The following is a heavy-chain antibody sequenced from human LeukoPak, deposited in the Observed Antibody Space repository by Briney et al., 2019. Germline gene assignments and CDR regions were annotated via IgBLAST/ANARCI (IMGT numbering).Heavy chain of an antibody. D-gene: IGHD6-13*01. J-gene: IGHJ4*02. V-gene: IGHV5-51*01. CDR3: ARIQRQQLDNYFDY. Sequence: GESLKISFKGSGYSFTSYWIGWVRPTPGKGLEWMGIIYPGDSDTRYSPSFQGQVTISADKSISTAYLQWSSLKASDTAMYYCARIQRQQLDNYFDYWGQGTLVTVSS. CDR1: GYSFTSYW. CDR2: IYPGDSDT.